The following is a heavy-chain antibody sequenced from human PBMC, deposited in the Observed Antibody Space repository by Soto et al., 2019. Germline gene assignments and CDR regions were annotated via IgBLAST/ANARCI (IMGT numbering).Heavy chain of an antibody. Sequence: SETLSLTCAVYGGSFSGYYWSWIRQPPGKGLEWIGEINHSGSTNYNPSLKSRVTISVDTSKNQFSLKLSSVTAADTAVYYCARGLVELVVVPAAILLDYWGQGTLVTVSS. J-gene: IGHJ4*02. CDR2: INHSGST. D-gene: IGHD2-2*01. CDR1: GGSFSGYY. V-gene: IGHV4-34*01. CDR3: ARGLVELVVVPAAILLDY.